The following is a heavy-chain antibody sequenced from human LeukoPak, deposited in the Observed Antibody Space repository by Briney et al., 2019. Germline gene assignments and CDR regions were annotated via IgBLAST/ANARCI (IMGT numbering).Heavy chain of an antibody. Sequence: SETLSLTCAVYGGSFSGYYWSWIRQPPGKGLEWIGEINHSGSTNHNPSLKSGVTISVDTSTNQFSLKLSSVTAADTAVYYCAREQWLVRYFDYWGQGTLVTVSS. D-gene: IGHD6-19*01. V-gene: IGHV4-34*01. CDR1: GGSFSGYY. J-gene: IGHJ4*02. CDR3: AREQWLVRYFDY. CDR2: INHSGST.